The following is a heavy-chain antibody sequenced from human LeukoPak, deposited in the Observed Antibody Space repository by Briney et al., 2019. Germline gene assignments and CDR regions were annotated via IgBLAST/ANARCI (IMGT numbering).Heavy chain of an antibody. CDR2: IRSKAYGGTT. Sequence: GGSLRLSCTASGFTFGDYAMSWFRQAPGKGLEWVGFIRSKAYGGTTEYAASVKGRFTISRDDSKSIAYLQMNSLKTEDTAVYYCTREGDLVELVTAIFPGIWGQGTLVTVSS. V-gene: IGHV3-49*03. J-gene: IGHJ4*02. CDR3: TREGDLVELVTAIFPGI. CDR1: GFTFGDYA. D-gene: IGHD2-21*02.